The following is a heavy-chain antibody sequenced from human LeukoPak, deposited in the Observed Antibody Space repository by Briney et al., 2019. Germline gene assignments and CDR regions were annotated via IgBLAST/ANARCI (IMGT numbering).Heavy chain of an antibody. V-gene: IGHV1-2*02. D-gene: IGHD3-16*01. CDR1: GYTFTNYY. J-gene: IGHJ4*02. CDR2: INPNGGGT. CDR3: ARGGSLLFGVLND. Sequence: GASVKVSCKASGYTFTNYYIHWVRQAPGQGLQWMGWINPNGGGTNYAQKFQGRVTMTSDTSITTAYMALSRLRSDDTAMYYCARGGSLLFGVLNDWGQGTLVTVSS.